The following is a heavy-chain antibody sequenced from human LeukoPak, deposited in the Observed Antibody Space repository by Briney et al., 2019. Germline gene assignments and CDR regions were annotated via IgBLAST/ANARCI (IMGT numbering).Heavy chain of an antibody. J-gene: IGHJ4*02. D-gene: IGHD6-13*01. CDR3: ARESQTAGTDY. V-gene: IGHV3-48*03. CDR1: GFTFSSYE. CDR2: ISSSGSTI. Sequence: GGSLRLSCAASGFTFSSYEMNWVRQAPGKGLEWVSYISSSGSTIYYADSVKGRFTIPRDNAKNSLYLQMNSLRAEDTAVYYCARESQTAGTDYWGQGTLVTVSS.